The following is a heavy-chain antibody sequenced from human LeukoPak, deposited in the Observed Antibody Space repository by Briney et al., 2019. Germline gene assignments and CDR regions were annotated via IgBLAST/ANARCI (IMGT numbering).Heavy chain of an antibody. J-gene: IGHJ6*03. D-gene: IGHD6-6*01. CDR2: ISWNSGSI. V-gene: IGHV3-9*01. Sequence: PGGSLTLSCAPSGFTFDDYSMHWVRQAPGEGLEWVSGISWNSGSIGYADSVKGRFTISRDNAKNSLYLQMNSLRAEDTALYYCAKDISPVRDYMDVWGKGTTVTVSS. CDR1: GFTFDDYS. CDR3: AKDISPVRDYMDV.